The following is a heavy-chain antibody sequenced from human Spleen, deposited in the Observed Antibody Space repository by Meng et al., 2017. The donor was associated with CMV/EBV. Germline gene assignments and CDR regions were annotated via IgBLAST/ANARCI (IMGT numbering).Heavy chain of an antibody. V-gene: IGHV6-1*01. CDR3: ERDPEYSYSILDT. CDR2: TYYRSKWYN. Sequence: QIHIYKSGSRLLKPSQTLSLTCVISGDSVSTYGAAWNLVKQSPSRGLEWLGRTYYRSKWYNDYAESVKSRITINPDTYKNQFSLQLKSVTPEDTAVYYCERDPEYSYSILDTWGQGTLVTVSS. J-gene: IGHJ5*02. CDR1: GDSVSTYGAA. D-gene: IGHD2/OR15-2a*01.